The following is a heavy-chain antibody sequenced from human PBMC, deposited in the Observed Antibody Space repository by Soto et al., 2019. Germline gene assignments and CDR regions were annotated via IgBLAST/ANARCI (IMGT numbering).Heavy chain of an antibody. CDR2: IYYRGST. CDR1: GGSVSGYY. CDR3: ARENRNVLDP. Sequence: SETLSLTCTVSGGSVSGYYWSWIRQLPGKELEWIGYIYYRGSTNYNPSLKSRVIISLDTPKNQFSLKLTSVTAADTAVYYCARENRNVLDPWGQGSLVTVSS. J-gene: IGHJ5*02. V-gene: IGHV4-59*02.